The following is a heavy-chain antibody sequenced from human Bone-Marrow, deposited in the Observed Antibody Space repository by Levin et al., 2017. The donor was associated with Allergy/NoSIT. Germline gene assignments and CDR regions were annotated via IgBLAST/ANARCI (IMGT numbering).Heavy chain of an antibody. CDR1: GFTFGDYY. CDR2: ISSTGVYA. CDR3: AAGTTMTGLDY. D-gene: IGHD3-10*01. Sequence: GGSLRLSCSASGFTFGDYYMAWIRQAPGKGLGWVSYISSTGVYANYADSVKGRFTISRDNAKRSLYLHMDSLRAEDTATYFCAAGTTMTGLDYWGQGTLVTVSS. J-gene: IGHJ4*02. V-gene: IGHV3-11*06.